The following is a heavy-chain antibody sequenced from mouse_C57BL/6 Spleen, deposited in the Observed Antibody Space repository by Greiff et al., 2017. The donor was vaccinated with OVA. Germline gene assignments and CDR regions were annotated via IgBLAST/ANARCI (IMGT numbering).Heavy chain of an antibody. Sequence: QVQLQQSGAELVKPGASVKISCKASGYAFSSYWMNWVKQRPGKGLEWIGQIYPGDGDTNYNGKFKGKATLTADKSSSTAYMQLSSLTSEDSAVYFCARSNYGSNWAWFAYWGQGTLVTVSA. CDR2: IYPGDGDT. CDR3: ARSNYGSNWAWFAY. J-gene: IGHJ3*01. CDR1: GYAFSSYW. D-gene: IGHD1-1*01. V-gene: IGHV1-80*01.